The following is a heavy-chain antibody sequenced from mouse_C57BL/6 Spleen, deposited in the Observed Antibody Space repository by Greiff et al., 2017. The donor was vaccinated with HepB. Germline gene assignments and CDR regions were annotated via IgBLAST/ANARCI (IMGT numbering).Heavy chain of an antibody. V-gene: IGHV5-12*01. Sequence: EVQLQESGGGLVQPGGSLKLSCAASGFTFSDYYMYWVRQTPEKRLEWVAYISNGGGSTYYPDTVKGRFTISRDNAKNTLYLQMSRLKSEDTAMYYCARHGIYYYGSIDVWGTGTTVTVSS. CDR1: GFTFSDYY. CDR2: ISNGGGST. D-gene: IGHD1-1*01. CDR3: ARHGIYYYGSIDV. J-gene: IGHJ1*03.